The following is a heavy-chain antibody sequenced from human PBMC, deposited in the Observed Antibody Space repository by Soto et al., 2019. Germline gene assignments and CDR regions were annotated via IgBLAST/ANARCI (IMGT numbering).Heavy chain of an antibody. CDR2: IKQDGSEK. CDR3: ARGISILTGYPDY. CDR1: GFTFSSYW. V-gene: IGHV3-7*01. J-gene: IGHJ4*02. D-gene: IGHD3-9*01. Sequence: GSLRLSCAASGFTFSSYWMSWVRQAPGKGLEWVANIKQDGSEKYYVDSVKGRFTISRDNAKNSLYLQMNSLRAEDTAVYYCARGISILTGYPDYWGQGTLVTVSS.